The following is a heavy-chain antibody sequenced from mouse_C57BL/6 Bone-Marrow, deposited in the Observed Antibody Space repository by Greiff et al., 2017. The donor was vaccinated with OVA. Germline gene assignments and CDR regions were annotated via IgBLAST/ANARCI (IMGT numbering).Heavy chain of an antibody. CDR1: GFTFSDAW. V-gene: IGHV6-6*01. CDR2: IRNKANNHAT. CDR3: TRRVYYYGSRRSPYAMDY. D-gene: IGHD1-1*01. Sequence: EVKLMESGGGLVQPGGSLKLSCAASGFTFSDAWMDWVRQSPEKGLEWVAEIRNKANNHATYYAESVKGRFTISRDDSTSSVYPQMNSLRAEDTGIYYCTRRVYYYGSRRSPYAMDYWGQGTSVTVSS. J-gene: IGHJ4*01.